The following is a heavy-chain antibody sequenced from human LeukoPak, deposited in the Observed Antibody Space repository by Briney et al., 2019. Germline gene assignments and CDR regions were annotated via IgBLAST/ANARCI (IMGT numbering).Heavy chain of an antibody. J-gene: IGHJ6*02. D-gene: IGHD1-1*01. Sequence: SETLSLTCAVYGGSFSGFYWSWIRQPPGKGLEWIGEINHNGGANYNPSLKSRVTISVDTSTNQFSLKLSSVTAADTAVYYCARGLRTYYGMDVWGQGTTVTVSS. V-gene: IGHV4-34*01. CDR1: GGSFSGFY. CDR2: INHNGGA. CDR3: ARGLRTYYGMDV.